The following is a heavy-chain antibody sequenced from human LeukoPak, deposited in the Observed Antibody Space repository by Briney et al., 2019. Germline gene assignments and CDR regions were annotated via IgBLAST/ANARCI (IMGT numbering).Heavy chain of an antibody. D-gene: IGHD3-10*01. Sequence: GESLKISCKGSGYSFTSYWIGWVRQMPGKGLEWMGIIYPGDSDTRYSPSFQGQVTISADKSISTAYLQWSSLKASDTAMYYRARLPRQLLWFGELFYFDYWGQGTLVTVSS. J-gene: IGHJ4*02. CDR2: IYPGDSDT. CDR1: GYSFTSYW. V-gene: IGHV5-51*01. CDR3: ARLPRQLLWFGELFYFDY.